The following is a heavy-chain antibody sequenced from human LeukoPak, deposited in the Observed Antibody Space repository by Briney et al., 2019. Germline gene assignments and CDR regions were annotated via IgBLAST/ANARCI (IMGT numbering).Heavy chain of an antibody. Sequence: SVKVSCKASGGTFSSHAISWVRQAPGQGLEWMGRIIPIFGIANYAQKFQGRVTITADKSTSTAYMELSSLRSEDTAVYYCARGTTSEIFGVVLSYYYGMDVWGQGTTVTVSS. J-gene: IGHJ6*02. CDR3: ARGTTSEIFGVVLSYYYGMDV. D-gene: IGHD3-3*01. CDR1: GGTFSSHA. CDR2: IIPIFGIA. V-gene: IGHV1-69*04.